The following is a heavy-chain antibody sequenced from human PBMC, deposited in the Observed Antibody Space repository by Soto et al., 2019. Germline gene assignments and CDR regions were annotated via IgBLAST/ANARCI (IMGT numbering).Heavy chain of an antibody. D-gene: IGHD5-12*01. CDR2: IIPIFGTA. CDR1: GGTFSSYA. J-gene: IGHJ4*02. CDR3: ARDGYREPYYFAY. V-gene: IGHV1-69*13. Sequence: ASVKVSCKASGGTFSSYAISWVRQSPGQGLEWMGGIIPIFGTANYAQKFQGRVTITADESTSTAYMELSSLRSEDTAVYYCARDGYREPYYFAYWGQGTLVTGSS.